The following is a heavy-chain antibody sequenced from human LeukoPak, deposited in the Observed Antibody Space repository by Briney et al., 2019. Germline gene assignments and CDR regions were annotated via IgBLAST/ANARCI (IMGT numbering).Heavy chain of an antibody. CDR1: RYTLTELS. CDR2: FDPEDGET. D-gene: IGHD6-19*01. Sequence: ASVKVSCNVSRYTLTELSMHWVRQAPGKGLEWMGGFDPEDGETIYAQKFQGRVTMTEDASTDTAYMELSSLRSEDTAVYYCATGQGYSSGWVFDYWGQGTLVTVSS. CDR3: ATGQGYSSGWVFDY. J-gene: IGHJ4*02. V-gene: IGHV1-24*01.